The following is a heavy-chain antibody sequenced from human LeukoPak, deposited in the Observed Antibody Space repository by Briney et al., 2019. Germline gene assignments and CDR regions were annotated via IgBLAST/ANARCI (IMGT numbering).Heavy chain of an antibody. CDR1: GGTFSSYA. CDR2: IIPIFGTV. V-gene: IGHV1-69*05. J-gene: IGHJ4*02. D-gene: IGHD3-3*01. CDR3: ARVIDFWSGYSVDY. Sequence: SVKVSCKASGGTFSSYAISWVRQAPGQGLEWMGGIIPIFGTVNYAQKFQGRVTITTDESSSTAYMELNSLRSEDTAVYYCARVIDFWSGYSVDYWGQGTLVTVSS.